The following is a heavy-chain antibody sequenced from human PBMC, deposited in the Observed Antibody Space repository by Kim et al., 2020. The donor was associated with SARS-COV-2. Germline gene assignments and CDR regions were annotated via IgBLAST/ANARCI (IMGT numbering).Heavy chain of an antibody. V-gene: IGHV1-2*06. J-gene: IGHJ4*02. CDR2: INPNSGGT. CDR1: GYTFTGYY. Sequence: ASVKVSCKASGYTFTGYYMHWVRQAPGQGLEWMGRINPNSGGTNYAQKFQGRVTMTRDTSISTAYMELSRLRSDDTAVYYCAARGPTYYDILTGYYDYFDYWGQGTLVTVSS. CDR3: AARGPTYYDILTGYYDYFDY. D-gene: IGHD3-9*01.